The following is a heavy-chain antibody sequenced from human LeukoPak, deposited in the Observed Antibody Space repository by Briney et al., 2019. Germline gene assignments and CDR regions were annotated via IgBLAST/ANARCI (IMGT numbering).Heavy chain of an antibody. D-gene: IGHD2-15*01. CDR1: GFTFSNHW. V-gene: IGHV3-74*01. J-gene: IGHJ4*02. CDR3: AKQLGYCSDGSCYFPY. Sequence: GGSLRLSCAASGFTFSNHWMHWVRQAPGKGLMWVSRINRDGSSTDYADSVRGRFTISRDDAKSTLFLQVNSLRAEDTAVYYCAKQLGYCSDGSCYFPYWGQGTLVTVSS. CDR2: INRDGSST.